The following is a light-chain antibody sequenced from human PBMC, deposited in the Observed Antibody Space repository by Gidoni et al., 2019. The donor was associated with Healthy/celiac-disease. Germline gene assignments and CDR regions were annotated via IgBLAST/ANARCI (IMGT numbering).Light chain of an antibody. Sequence: DIQMTQSPSTLSASVGDRVTITCRPSQSISSWLAWYQQKPEKATKLLIYKASSLESGVPSRFSGSGSGTEFTLTISSLQPDDFATYYCQQYNSYPYTFGQGTKLEIK. J-gene: IGKJ2*01. CDR2: KAS. CDR3: QQYNSYPYT. CDR1: QSISSW. V-gene: IGKV1-5*03.